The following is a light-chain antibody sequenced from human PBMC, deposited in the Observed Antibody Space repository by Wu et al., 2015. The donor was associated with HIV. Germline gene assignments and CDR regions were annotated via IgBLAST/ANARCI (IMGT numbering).Light chain of an antibody. CDR3: QQYNNWPPT. CDR1: QRVSSN. J-gene: IGKJ1*01. Sequence: EILMTQSPATLPVSPGERATLSCRASQRVSSNLAWYQQKPGQAPRLLIYGASTRATGIPARFSGSGSGTEFTLTISSMQSEDFAVYYCQQYNNWPPTFGQGTKVEIK. V-gene: IGKV3-15*01. CDR2: GAS.